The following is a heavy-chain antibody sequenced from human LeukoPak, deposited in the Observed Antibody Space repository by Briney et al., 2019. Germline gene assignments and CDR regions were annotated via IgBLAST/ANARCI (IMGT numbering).Heavy chain of an antibody. V-gene: IGHV3-53*01. Sequence: PGGSLRLSCAASGFTVSSNYMSWVRQAPGKGLEWVSVIYSGGSTYYADSVKGRLTISRDNSKNTLYLQMNSLRAEGTAVYYCARSSYYYGSGSFYYYYYMDVWGKGTTVTVSS. D-gene: IGHD3-10*01. J-gene: IGHJ6*03. CDR2: IYSGGST. CDR1: GFTVSSNY. CDR3: ARSSYYYGSGSFYYYYYMDV.